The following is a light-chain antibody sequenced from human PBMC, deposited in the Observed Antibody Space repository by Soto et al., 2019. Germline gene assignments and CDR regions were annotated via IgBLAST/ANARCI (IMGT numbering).Light chain of an antibody. J-gene: IGLJ3*02. CDR3: SSYAGTSTFAV. CDR1: SSDVGGYNY. Sequence: QSALTQPRSVSGSPGQSVTISCTGTSSDVGGYNYVSWYQQHPGKAPKFMIYDVTKRPSGVPDRFSGSKSGDTASLTISGLEAEDEAEYHCSSYAGTSTFAVFGAGTKLTVL. CDR2: DVT. V-gene: IGLV2-11*01.